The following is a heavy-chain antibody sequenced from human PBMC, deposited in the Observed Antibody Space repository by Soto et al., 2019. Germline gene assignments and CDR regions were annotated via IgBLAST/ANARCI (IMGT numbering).Heavy chain of an antibody. D-gene: IGHD6-13*01. CDR2: IYYSGST. CDR1: GGSISSYY. V-gene: IGHV4-59*01. Sequence: PSETLSLTCTVSGGSISSYYWSWIRLPPGKGLEWIGYIYYSGSTNYNPFLKSRVTMSVDMSKNQFSLTLSSVTAADTAVYYCARALPTLAAAGHFDYWGQGTLVTVSS. J-gene: IGHJ4*02. CDR3: ARALPTLAAAGHFDY.